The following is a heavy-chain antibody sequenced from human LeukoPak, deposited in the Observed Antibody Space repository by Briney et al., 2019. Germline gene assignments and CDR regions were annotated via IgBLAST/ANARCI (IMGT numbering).Heavy chain of an antibody. CDR1: GDSVSSNSAA. CDR3: ARVSGSYDPFDI. J-gene: IGHJ3*02. CDR2: TYYRSKWYN. D-gene: IGHD1-26*01. Sequence: SQTLSLTCAISGDSVSSNSAAWNWIRQSPSRGLEWLGRTYYRSKWYNAYAVSVKSRMTINPDTSKKQFSLQLNSVPPEDTAVYYCARVSGSYDPFDIWGQGTMVTVSS. V-gene: IGHV6-1*01.